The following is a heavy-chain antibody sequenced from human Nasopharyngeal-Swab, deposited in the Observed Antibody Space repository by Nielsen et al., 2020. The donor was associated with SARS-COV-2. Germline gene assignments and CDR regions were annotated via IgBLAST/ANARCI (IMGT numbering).Heavy chain of an antibody. Sequence: GESLKISCAASGFTFSSYSMNWVRQAPGKGLEWVSSISSSNNYIYYADSVKGRFTISRDNAKNSLYLQMNSLRVEDTAVYYCAREKRTYYDFWSGYLLYGMDVWGQGTTVTVSS. J-gene: IGHJ6*02. V-gene: IGHV3-21*06. D-gene: IGHD3-3*01. CDR2: ISSSNNYI. CDR3: AREKRTYYDFWSGYLLYGMDV. CDR1: GFTFSSYS.